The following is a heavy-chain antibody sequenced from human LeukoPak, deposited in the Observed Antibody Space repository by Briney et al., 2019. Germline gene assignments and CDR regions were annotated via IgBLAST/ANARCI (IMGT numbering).Heavy chain of an antibody. D-gene: IGHD5-18*01. CDR1: GGSISSGDYY. J-gene: IGHJ4*02. CDR3: ARDAGYTYGPFDY. CDR2: IYYSGST. Sequence: SETLSLTCTVSGGSISSGDYYWSWIRQPPGKSLEWIGYIYYSGSTSYNPSLKSRVTISVDTSKNQFSLKLSSVTAADTAVYYCARDAGYTYGPFDYWGQGTLVTVSS. V-gene: IGHV4-30-4*01.